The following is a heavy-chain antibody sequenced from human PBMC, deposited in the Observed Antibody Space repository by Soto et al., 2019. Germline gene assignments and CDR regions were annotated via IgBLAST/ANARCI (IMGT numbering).Heavy chain of an antibody. J-gene: IGHJ4*02. CDR1: GGSFSRYY. D-gene: IGHD6-6*01. Sequence: PEETLSLTCAVYGGSFSRYYWSWIRQPPGKGLEWIGEINHSGSTNYNPSLKSRVTISVDTSKNQFSLKLSSVTAADTAVYYCARGPQFAARAFDYWGQGTLVTVSS. CDR2: INHSGST. CDR3: ARGPQFAARAFDY. V-gene: IGHV4-34*01.